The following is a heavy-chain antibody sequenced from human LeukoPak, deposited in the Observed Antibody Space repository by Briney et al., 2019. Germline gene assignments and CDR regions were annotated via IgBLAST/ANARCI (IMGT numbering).Heavy chain of an antibody. D-gene: IGHD6-13*01. J-gene: IGHJ4*02. CDR3: ARQVRQQLYYFDY. CDR1: GYSISSGYY. CDR2: IYHSGST. V-gene: IGHV4-38-2*02. Sequence: SETLSLTCTVSGYSISSGYYWGWIRQPPGKGLEWIGSIYHSGSTYYNPSLKSRVTISVDTSKNQFSLKLSSVTAADTAVYYCARQVRQQLYYFDYWGQGTLVTVSS.